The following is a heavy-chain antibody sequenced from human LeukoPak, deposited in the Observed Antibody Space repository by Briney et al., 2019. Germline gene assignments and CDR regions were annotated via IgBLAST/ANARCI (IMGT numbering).Heavy chain of an antibody. CDR3: ARPNDYGGTTDP. CDR1: GFTFSSYS. Sequence: GGSLRLSCAASGFTFSSYSMNWVRQAPGKGLEWVSSISSSGSTIYYADSVKGRFTISRDNAKNSLYLQMNSLRAEDTAVYYCARPNDYGGTTDPWGQGTLVTVSS. V-gene: IGHV3-48*04. D-gene: IGHD4-23*01. J-gene: IGHJ5*02. CDR2: ISSSGSTI.